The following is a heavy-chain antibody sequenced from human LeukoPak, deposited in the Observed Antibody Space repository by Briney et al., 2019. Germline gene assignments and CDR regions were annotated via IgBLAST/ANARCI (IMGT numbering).Heavy chain of an antibody. V-gene: IGHV1-46*01. Sequence: ASVKVSCKASGYTLTSYYMHWVRQAPGQGLEWMGIINPSGGSTSYAQKFQGRVTMTRDTSTSTVYMELSSLRSEDTAVYYCARGLIENTAMGPYDYWGQGTLVTVSS. CDR1: GYTLTSYY. CDR2: INPSGGST. D-gene: IGHD5-18*01. J-gene: IGHJ4*02. CDR3: ARGLIENTAMGPYDY.